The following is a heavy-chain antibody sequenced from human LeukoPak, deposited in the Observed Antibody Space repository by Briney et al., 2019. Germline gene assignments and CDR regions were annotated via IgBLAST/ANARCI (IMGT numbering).Heavy chain of an antibody. D-gene: IGHD1-1*01. CDR2: ISGSGGST. J-gene: IGHJ4*02. CDR3: ARSVQLERLFDY. Sequence: PGGSLRLSCAASGFTFSSYAMSWVRQAPGKGLEWVSAISGSGGSTYYADSVKGRFTISRDNSKNTLYLQMNSLRAEDTAVYYCARSVQLERLFDYWGQGTLVTVSS. CDR1: GFTFSSYA. V-gene: IGHV3-23*01.